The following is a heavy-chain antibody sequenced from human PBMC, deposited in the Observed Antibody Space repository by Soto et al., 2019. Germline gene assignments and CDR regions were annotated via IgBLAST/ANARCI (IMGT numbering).Heavy chain of an antibody. D-gene: IGHD4-17*01. V-gene: IGHV3-23*01. Sequence: EVQLLESGGGLVQPGGFLRLSCAASGFTFSSYAMSWVRQAPGKGLEWVSAISGSGGSTYYADSVKGRFTISRDNSKNALYLQMNSLRAEDTAVYYCAKDLYDYGDGDAFDIWGQGTMVTVSS. CDR3: AKDLYDYGDGDAFDI. CDR1: GFTFSSYA. CDR2: ISGSGGST. J-gene: IGHJ3*02.